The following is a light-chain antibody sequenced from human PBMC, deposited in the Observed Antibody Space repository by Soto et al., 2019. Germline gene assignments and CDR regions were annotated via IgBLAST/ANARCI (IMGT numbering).Light chain of an antibody. J-gene: IGLJ3*02. CDR3: RAYSVTNTLGV. V-gene: IGLV2-14*01. Sequence: QSALTQPASVSGSPGQSITISCTGTDSDIGDNNYVSWYQQYPGRAPKLMIYEVANRPSGVSDRFSGSKSGNTASLTILGLQAEDEADYYCRAYSVTNTLGVFGGWNKLTV. CDR2: EVA. CDR1: DSDIGDNNY.